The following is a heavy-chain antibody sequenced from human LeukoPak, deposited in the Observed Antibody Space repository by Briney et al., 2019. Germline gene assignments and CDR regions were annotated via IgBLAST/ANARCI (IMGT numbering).Heavy chain of an antibody. CDR1: GFTFRIYA. V-gene: IGHV3-23*01. Sequence: GGSLRLSCAASGFTFRIYAMSWVRQAPGKGLEWVSAISGSDGSTNYADSVKGRFSISRDNSKNTLYLHMKSLTAEDTAVYYCARDSGDMVRGVPFDYWGQGTLVTVSS. D-gene: IGHD3-10*01. J-gene: IGHJ4*02. CDR3: ARDSGDMVRGVPFDY. CDR2: ISGSDGST.